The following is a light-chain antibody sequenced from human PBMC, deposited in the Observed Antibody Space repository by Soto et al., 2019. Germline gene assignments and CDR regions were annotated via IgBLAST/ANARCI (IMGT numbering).Light chain of an antibody. Sequence: EIVLTQSPGTLSLCPGERATLSCRASQSVSSSYLAWYQQKPGQAPRLLIYGASSRATGIPDRFSGNGSGTDFTLTISRLEPEDFAVYYCQQFGSSPLFTFGPGTKVDVK. CDR3: QQFGSSPLFT. J-gene: IGKJ3*01. CDR2: GAS. CDR1: QSVSSSY. V-gene: IGKV3-20*01.